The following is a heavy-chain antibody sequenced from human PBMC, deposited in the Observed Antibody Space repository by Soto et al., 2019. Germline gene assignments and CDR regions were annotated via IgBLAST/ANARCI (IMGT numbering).Heavy chain of an antibody. V-gene: IGHV4-4*02. CDR2: IYHSGST. D-gene: IGHD2-2*01. J-gene: IGHJ6*02. CDR3: ARVVGGYYYGMDV. CDR1: GGSISSSNW. Sequence: QVQLQESGPGLVKPSGTLSLTCAVSGGSISSSNWWSWVRQPPGKGLEWIGEIYHSGSTNYNPSLQSRVDISVDKSKNQFSLKLSSVTAAATAVYYCARVVGGYYYGMDVWGQGTTVTVSS.